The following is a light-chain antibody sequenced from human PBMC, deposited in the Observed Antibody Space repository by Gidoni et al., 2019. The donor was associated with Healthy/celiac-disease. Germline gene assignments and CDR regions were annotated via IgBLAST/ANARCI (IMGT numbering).Light chain of an antibody. V-gene: IGKV1-33*01. Sequence: DIQMTQSPSSLSASVGDRVTITCQASPDISNYLNWYQQKPGKAPKLLIYDASNLETGVPSRFSGSGSGTDFTFTISSLQPEDIATYYCQQYDNLPRPFGGGTKVEIK. CDR1: PDISNY. J-gene: IGKJ4*01. CDR2: DAS. CDR3: QQYDNLPRP.